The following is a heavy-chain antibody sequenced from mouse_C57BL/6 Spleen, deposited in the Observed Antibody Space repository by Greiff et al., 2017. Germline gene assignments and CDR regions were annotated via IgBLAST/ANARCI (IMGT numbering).Heavy chain of an antibody. Sequence: EVQLQQSGPELVKPGASVKISCKASGYTFTDYYMNWVKQSHGKSLEWIGDINPNNGGTSYNQKFKGKATLTVDKSSSTAYMERRSLTSEDSAVYYSARKRGNFYYAMDYWGQGTSVTVSS. CDR1: GYTFTDYY. V-gene: IGHV1-26*01. D-gene: IGHD2-1*01. J-gene: IGHJ4*01. CDR2: INPNNGGT. CDR3: ARKRGNFYYAMDY.